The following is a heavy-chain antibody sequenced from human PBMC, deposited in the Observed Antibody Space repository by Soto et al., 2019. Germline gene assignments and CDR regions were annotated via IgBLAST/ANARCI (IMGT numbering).Heavy chain of an antibody. V-gene: IGHV3-30*18. CDR3: AEDRGWYVDY. J-gene: IGHJ4*02. Sequence: GGSLRLSCAASGFTFSSYGMHWVRQAPGKGLEWVAVISYDGSNKYYADSVKGRFTISRDNSKNTLYLQMNSLRAEDTAVYYCAEDRGWYVDYWGQGTLVTVSS. D-gene: IGHD6-19*01. CDR2: ISYDGSNK. CDR1: GFTFSSYG.